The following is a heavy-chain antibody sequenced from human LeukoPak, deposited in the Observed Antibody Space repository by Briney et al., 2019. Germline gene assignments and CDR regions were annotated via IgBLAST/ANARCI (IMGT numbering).Heavy chain of an antibody. D-gene: IGHD3-3*01. CDR1: GYTFTGYY. V-gene: IGHV1-46*01. CDR3: ARDVYDFWSGYYNGWFDP. J-gene: IGHJ5*02. CDR2: INPSGGST. Sequence: ASVKVSCKASGYTFTGYYIHWVRQAPGQGLEWMGIINPSGGSTSYAQKFQGRVTMTRDMSTSTVYMEPSSLRSEDTAVYYCARDVYDFWSGYYNGWFDPWGQGTLVTVSS.